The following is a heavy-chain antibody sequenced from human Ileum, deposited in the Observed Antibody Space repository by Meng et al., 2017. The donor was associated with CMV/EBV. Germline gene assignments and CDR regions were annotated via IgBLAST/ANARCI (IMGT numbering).Heavy chain of an antibody. D-gene: IGHD2-2*01. V-gene: IGHV1-2*02. Sequence: ASVKVSCKASGYTFTGYYMHWVRQAPGQGLEWMGWINPNSGDTNYAQKFQGRVTMTRDTSISTAYMELSRLRSDDTAVYYCAREDIVVVPAAIEGGSWFDPWGQGILVTVSS. CDR3: AREDIVVVPAAIEGGSWFDP. CDR2: INPNSGDT. CDR1: GYTFTGYY. J-gene: IGHJ5*02.